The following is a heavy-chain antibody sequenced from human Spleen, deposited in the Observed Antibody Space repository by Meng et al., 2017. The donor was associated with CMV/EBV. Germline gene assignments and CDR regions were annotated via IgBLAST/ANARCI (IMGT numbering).Heavy chain of an antibody. CDR2: INPSGGST. J-gene: IGHJ5*02. CDR1: TSYD. Sequence: TSYDMHWVRQAPGQGLEWMGIINPSGGSTSYAQKFQGRVTMTRDTSTSTVYMELSSLRSEDTAVYYCARDRRRGVGAYFGSHNWFDPWGQGTLVTVSS. CDR3: ARDRRRGVGAYFGSHNWFDP. V-gene: IGHV1-46*01. D-gene: IGHD1-26*01.